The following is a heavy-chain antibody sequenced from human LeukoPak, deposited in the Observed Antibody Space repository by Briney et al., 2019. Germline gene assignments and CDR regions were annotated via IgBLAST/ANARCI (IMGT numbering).Heavy chain of an antibody. D-gene: IGHD3-22*01. V-gene: IGHV3-30*02. Sequence: GGSLRLSCAASGFTFSSYGMHWVRQAPGKGLEWVAFIRYDGSNKYYADSVKGRFTISRDNSKNTLYLQMSSLRAEDTAVYYCAKFNYYDSSGYRWFDPWGQGTLVTVSS. CDR3: AKFNYYDSSGYRWFDP. J-gene: IGHJ5*02. CDR1: GFTFSSYG. CDR2: IRYDGSNK.